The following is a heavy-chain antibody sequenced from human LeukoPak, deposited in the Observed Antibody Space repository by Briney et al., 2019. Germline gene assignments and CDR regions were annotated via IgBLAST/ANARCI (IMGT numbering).Heavy chain of an antibody. Sequence: PGGSLRLSCAASGFTFSSYAMSWVRQAPGKGLEWVSAISGSGGSTYYADSVKGRFTISRDNSKNTLYLQMNSLRAEDTAVYHCAKDPRTPFTYYDFWSGYYSDYWGQGTLVTVSS. J-gene: IGHJ4*02. CDR2: ISGSGGST. CDR3: AKDPRTPFTYYDFWSGYYSDY. D-gene: IGHD3-3*01. CDR1: GFTFSSYA. V-gene: IGHV3-23*01.